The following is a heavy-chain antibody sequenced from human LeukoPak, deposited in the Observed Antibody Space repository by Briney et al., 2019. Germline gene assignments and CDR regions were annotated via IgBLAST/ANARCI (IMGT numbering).Heavy chain of an antibody. CDR3: ATYRQVLLPFES. CDR1: GFTFSTFA. D-gene: IGHD2-8*02. Sequence: AGGSLRLSCAASGFTFSTFAMIWVRQPPGKGLEWVSSIFPSSDEIHYADSVRGRFTISRDNSKSTLSLQMNSLRAEDTAIYYCATYRQVLLPFESWGQGTLVTVSS. J-gene: IGHJ4*02. CDR2: IFPSSDEI. V-gene: IGHV3-23*01.